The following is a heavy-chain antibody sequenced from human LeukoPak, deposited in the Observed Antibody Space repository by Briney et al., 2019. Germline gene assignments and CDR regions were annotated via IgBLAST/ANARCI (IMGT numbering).Heavy chain of an antibody. D-gene: IGHD2-2*01. CDR2: MNPNSGGT. V-gene: IGHV1-2*02. Sequence: ASVKVSCKASGYTFTGYYMHWVRQAPGQGLEWMGWMNPNSGGTNYAQKFQGRVTMTRDTSISTAYMELSRLRSDDTAVYYCARAIPLRYCSSTSCQSNDYWGQGTLVTVSS. CDR3: ARAIPLRYCSSTSCQSNDY. J-gene: IGHJ4*02. CDR1: GYTFTGYY.